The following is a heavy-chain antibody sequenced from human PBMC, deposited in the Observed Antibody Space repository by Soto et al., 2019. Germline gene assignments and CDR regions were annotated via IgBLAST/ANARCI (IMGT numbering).Heavy chain of an antibody. J-gene: IGHJ5*02. V-gene: IGHV3-23*01. D-gene: IGHD1-26*01. CDR3: AKVIGSATWGMFNH. CDR1: GFSFSSCA. CDR2: ISGSGDNT. Sequence: GGSMRLSSAASGFSFSSCAMSWVRQAPGKGLQWVAAISGSGDNTYYADSVKGRFTISRDNSKNTLYLQMNNLRAADTAVYYCAKVIGSATWGMFNHWGQGTLVTVSS.